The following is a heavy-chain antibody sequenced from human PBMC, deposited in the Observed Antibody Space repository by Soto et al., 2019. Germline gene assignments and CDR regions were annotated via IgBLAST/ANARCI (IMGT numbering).Heavy chain of an antibody. D-gene: IGHD1-26*01. J-gene: IGHJ6*02. CDR1: GYTFTRYG. CDR2: ISGYNGDT. V-gene: IGHV1-18*01. CDR3: EINGKPPDSYYGMAV. Sequence: ASVKVSCKASGYTFTRYGISWVRQAPGQGLEWMGWISGYNGDTKYAQKFQGRVTMTVDTSTTTAYMELRSLTSDDRAVYYCEINGKPPDSYYGMAVWGLGTPATVSS.